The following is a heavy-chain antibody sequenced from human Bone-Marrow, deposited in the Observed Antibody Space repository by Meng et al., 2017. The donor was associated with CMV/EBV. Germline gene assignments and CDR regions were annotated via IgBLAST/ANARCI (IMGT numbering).Heavy chain of an antibody. CDR2: ITGSGGST. CDR1: VFTFSSYA. Sequence: LSCAASVFTFSSYAMSWVRQAPGKGLEWVSAITGSGGSTYHADSVKGRFTISRDNSKNTLYLQMNSLRAEDTAVYYCAKDLRPNYFDYWGQGTLVTVSS. J-gene: IGHJ4*02. CDR3: AKDLRPNYFDY. V-gene: IGHV3-23*01.